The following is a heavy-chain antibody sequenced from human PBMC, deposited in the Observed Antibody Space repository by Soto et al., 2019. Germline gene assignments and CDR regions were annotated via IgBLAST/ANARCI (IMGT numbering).Heavy chain of an antibody. D-gene: IGHD3-16*01. CDR3: ARHKGGYYSGVDV. CDR2: IYYSGTT. CDR1: GGSISSNSYY. J-gene: IGHJ6*02. Sequence: QLQLQESGPGLVKPSETLSLTCTVSGGSISSNSYYWAWIRQPPGKGLEWIGNIYYSGTTYYNPSLKSRVTICADTYKNQFSLKLSSLTAADTAVYYCARHKGGYYSGVDVWGQGTTVTVSS. V-gene: IGHV4-39*01.